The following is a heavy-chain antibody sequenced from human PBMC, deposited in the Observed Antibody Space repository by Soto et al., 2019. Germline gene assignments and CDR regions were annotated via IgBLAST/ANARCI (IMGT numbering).Heavy chain of an antibody. J-gene: IGHJ6*03. D-gene: IGHD6-13*01. CDR2: INHSGST. CDR1: GGSFSGYY. V-gene: IGHV4-34*01. Sequence: SETLSLTCAVYGGSFSGYYWSWIRQPPGKGLEWIGEINHSGSTNYNPSLKSRVTISVDTSKNQFSLKLSSVTAADTAVYYCARGGIADRPRGYYTDVWGKGTTGTVS. CDR3: ARGGIADRPRGYYTDV.